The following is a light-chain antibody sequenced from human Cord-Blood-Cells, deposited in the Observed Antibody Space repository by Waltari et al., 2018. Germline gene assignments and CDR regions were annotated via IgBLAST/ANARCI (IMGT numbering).Light chain of an antibody. CDR1: SSDVGSYNL. Sequence: QSALTQPASVSGSPGPSITFPCTGTSSDVGSYNLVSWYQQHPGKAPKLMNYEGSKRPSGVSIRFSGSKSGNTASLTISGRQAEDAADYFCCSCAGSSTYVVFGGGTKLTVL. V-gene: IGLV2-23*01. CDR3: CSCAGSSTYVV. CDR2: EGS. J-gene: IGLJ2*01.